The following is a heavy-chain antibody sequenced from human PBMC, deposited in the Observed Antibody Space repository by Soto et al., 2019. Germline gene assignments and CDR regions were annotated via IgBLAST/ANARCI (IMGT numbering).Heavy chain of an antibody. CDR2: ISYDGSNK. CDR1: GFTFSSYG. J-gene: IGHJ6*02. D-gene: IGHD3-3*01. V-gene: IGHV3-30*18. Sequence: PGGSLRLSCAASGFTFSSYGMHWVRQAPGKGLEWVAVISYDGSNKYYADSVKGRFTISRDNSKNTLYLQMNSLRAEDTAVYYCAKDSGGGVFGAYYGMDVWGQGTTVTVSS. CDR3: AKDSGGGVFGAYYGMDV.